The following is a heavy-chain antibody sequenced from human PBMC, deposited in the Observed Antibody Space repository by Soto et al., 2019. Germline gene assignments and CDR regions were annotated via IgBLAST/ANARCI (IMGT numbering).Heavy chain of an antibody. D-gene: IGHD6-13*01. CDR2: IYYSGST. CDR3: ARVYSSSWSDYYYYGMDV. Sequence: NPSETLSLTCTVSGGSISRYYWSWLRQPPGKGLEWIGYIYYSGSTNYHPSLKSRVTISVDTSKNQFSLKLSSVTAADTAVYYCARVYSSSWSDYYYYGMDVWGQGTTVT. V-gene: IGHV4-59*01. CDR1: GGSISRYY. J-gene: IGHJ6*02.